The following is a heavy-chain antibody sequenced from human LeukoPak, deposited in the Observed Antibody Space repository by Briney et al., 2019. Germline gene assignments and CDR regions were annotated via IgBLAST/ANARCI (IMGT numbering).Heavy chain of an antibody. D-gene: IGHD2-2*01. V-gene: IGHV1-46*01. CDR2: VHPSGGTT. CDR1: GYTFTNYY. Sequence: ASVKVSCKASGYTFTNYYMHWMRQAPGLGLDWMGIVHPSGGTTTYAQKFQGRLTVTRDTSTSTVYMELSSLRSEDTAVYYCAREIPASYYFDYWGQGSLVTVSS. CDR3: AREIPASYYFDY. J-gene: IGHJ4*02.